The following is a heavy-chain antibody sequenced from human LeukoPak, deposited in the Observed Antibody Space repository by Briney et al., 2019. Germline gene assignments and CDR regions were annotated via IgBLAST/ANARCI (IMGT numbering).Heavy chain of an antibody. CDR2: IYYTGST. Sequence: SETLSLTCTVSGDSINSYYWSWIRQGKGLEWIGYIYYTGSTNYNPSRKSRVTISVDTSKTYFSLKVTSLTAADTAVYYCARFMVRGVHRAFDIWGQGTMVTVSS. CDR1: GDSINSYY. CDR3: ARFMVRGVHRAFDI. J-gene: IGHJ3*02. V-gene: IGHV4-59*01. D-gene: IGHD3-10*01.